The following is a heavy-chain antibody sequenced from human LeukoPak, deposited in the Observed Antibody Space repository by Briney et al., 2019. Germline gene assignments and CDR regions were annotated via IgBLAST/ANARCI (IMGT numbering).Heavy chain of an antibody. Sequence: PGGSLRLSCAASVFTFSSCSMNWVRQAPGKGLEWVSSISSSSSYIYYADSVKGRFTISRDNAKNSLYLQMNSLRAEDTAVYYCARSSSSGGGFDPWGQGTLVTVSS. CDR3: ARSSSSGGGFDP. CDR2: ISSSSSYI. D-gene: IGHD6-6*01. CDR1: VFTFSSCS. V-gene: IGHV3-21*01. J-gene: IGHJ5*02.